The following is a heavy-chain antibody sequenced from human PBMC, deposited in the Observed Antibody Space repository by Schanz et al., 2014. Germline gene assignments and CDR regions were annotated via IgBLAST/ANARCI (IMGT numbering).Heavy chain of an antibody. D-gene: IGHD5-12*01. CDR1: GITFSDYA. V-gene: IGHV3-23*04. Sequence: VQLVESGGGVVQPGRSLRLSCAASGITFSDYAMSWVRQAPGKGLEWVSTIASGGSHTFYADSVTGRFTISGDNSKNTLFLQMNSLRVEDTAVYYCARDPNSVNEIDYWGQGTLVTVSS. J-gene: IGHJ4*02. CDR2: IASGGSHT. CDR3: ARDPNSVNEIDY.